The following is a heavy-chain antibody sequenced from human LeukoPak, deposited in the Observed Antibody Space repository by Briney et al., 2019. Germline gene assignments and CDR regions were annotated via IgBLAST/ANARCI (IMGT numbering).Heavy chain of an antibody. J-gene: IGHJ4*02. CDR2: INAGNGNT. V-gene: IGHV1-3*01. CDR1: GYTFINCT. Sequence: ASVKVSCKAPGYTFINCTLHWVRQAAGQRLEWMGWINAGNGNTKYSQKFQGRVTITTDTSASAAYMDLSSLRSEDTAVYYCARSLSGSHLYFDYWGQGTLVTVSS. CDR3: ARSLSGSHLYFDY. D-gene: IGHD1-26*01.